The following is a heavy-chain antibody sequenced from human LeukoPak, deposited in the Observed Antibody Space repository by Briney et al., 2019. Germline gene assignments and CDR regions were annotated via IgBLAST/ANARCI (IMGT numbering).Heavy chain of an antibody. D-gene: IGHD3-16*01. CDR3: ARDFGGGTVTTNFDY. CDR1: GFTFSYYA. CDR2: ISYDGSNY. V-gene: IGHV3-30*04. J-gene: IGHJ4*02. Sequence: PGRSLRLSCAAPGFTFSYYAMHWVRQAPGKRLEWVAVISYDGSNYYYGDSVRGRFTISRDTSKNTLYLQMHSLRAEDTALYYCARDFGGGTVTTNFDYWGQGTLVTVSS.